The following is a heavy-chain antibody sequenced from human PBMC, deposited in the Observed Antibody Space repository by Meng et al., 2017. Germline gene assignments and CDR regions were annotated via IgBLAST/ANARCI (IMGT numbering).Heavy chain of an antibody. V-gene: IGHV3-53*01. CDR2: IYSGGST. D-gene: IGHD5-18*01. Sequence: GESLKISCAASGFTVSNNYMSWVRQAPGKGLEWVSVIYSGGSTYYADSVKGRFTISRDNSKNTLYLQMNSLRAEDTAVYYCVLDTAIGGTDYWGQGTLVTVSS. J-gene: IGHJ4*02. CDR1: GFTVSNNY. CDR3: VLDTAIGGTDY.